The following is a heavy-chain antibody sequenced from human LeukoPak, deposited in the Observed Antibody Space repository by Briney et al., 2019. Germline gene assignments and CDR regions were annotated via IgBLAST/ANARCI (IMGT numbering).Heavy chain of an antibody. D-gene: IGHD2-15*01. CDR1: GYTFTSYC. Sequence: ASVKVSCKASGYTFTSYCMHWVRQAPGQGLEWMGIINPSGGSTSYAQKFQGRVTMTRDTSTSTVYMELSSLRSEDTAVYYCARATQLGYCSGGSCYANWFDPWGQGTLVTVSS. CDR2: INPSGGST. CDR3: ARATQLGYCSGGSCYANWFDP. J-gene: IGHJ5*02. V-gene: IGHV1-46*01.